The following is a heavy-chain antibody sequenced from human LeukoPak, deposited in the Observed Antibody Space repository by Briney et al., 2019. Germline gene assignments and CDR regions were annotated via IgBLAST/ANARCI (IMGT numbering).Heavy chain of an antibody. Sequence: SETLSLTCTVSGGSISSYYWSWIRQPAGKGLEWIGRMYTSGSTNYNPSLKSRVTMSVDTSKNQFSLKLSSVTAADTAVYYCARGDRYDFWSGYYMSGFFDYWGQGTLVTVSS. D-gene: IGHD3-3*01. CDR2: MYTSGST. CDR1: GGSISSYY. V-gene: IGHV4-4*07. J-gene: IGHJ4*02. CDR3: ARGDRYDFWSGYYMSGFFDY.